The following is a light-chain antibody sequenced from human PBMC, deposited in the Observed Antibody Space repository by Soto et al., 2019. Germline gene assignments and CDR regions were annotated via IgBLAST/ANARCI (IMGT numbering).Light chain of an antibody. CDR3: QQRGSWIT. V-gene: IGKV3-11*01. CDR2: DAS. Sequence: EIVLTQSPATLSLSPGERATLSCRGSQSVSTYLAWYQQRPGLAPRLLIYDASNRATGIPARFSGSGSGTDFTLTISSLEPEDFAVYYCQQRGSWITFGQGTRLEIK. J-gene: IGKJ5*01. CDR1: QSVSTY.